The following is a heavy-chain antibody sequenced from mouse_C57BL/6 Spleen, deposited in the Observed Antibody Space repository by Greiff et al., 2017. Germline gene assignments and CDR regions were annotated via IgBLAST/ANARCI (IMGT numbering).Heavy chain of an antibody. V-gene: IGHV1-80*01. CDR2: IYPGDGDT. D-gene: IGHD3-2*02. CDR3: ARDSSGDVWFAY. J-gene: IGHJ3*01. Sequence: QVQLQQSGAELVKPGASVKISCKASGYAFSSYWMNWVKQRPGKGLEWIGQIYPGDGDTNYNGKFKGKATLTADKSSSTAYMQLSSLTSEDSAVYYCARDSSGDVWFAYWGQGTLVTVSA. CDR1: GYAFSSYW.